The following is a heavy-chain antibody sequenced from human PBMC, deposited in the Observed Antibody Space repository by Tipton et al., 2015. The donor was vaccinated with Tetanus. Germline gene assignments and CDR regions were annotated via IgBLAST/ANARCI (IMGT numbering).Heavy chain of an antibody. CDR1: GFAFSRSS. CDR2: IRTKPNNYAS. CDR3: IGAASTTNYFDY. Sequence: SPRLSCLASGFAFSRSSIFWVRQAPGKGPEWVGRIRTKPNNYASAYGASVKGRFIVSRDDSVNTAYLQMNSLKIEDTAVYYCIGAASTTNYFDYWGQGTLVIVSS. D-gene: IGHD1-26*01. V-gene: IGHV3-73*01. J-gene: IGHJ4*02.